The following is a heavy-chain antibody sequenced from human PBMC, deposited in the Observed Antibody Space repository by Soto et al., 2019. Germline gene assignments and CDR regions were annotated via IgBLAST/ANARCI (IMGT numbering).Heavy chain of an antibody. Sequence: EVQLVESVGGLVQPGGSLRLSCAASGFTFSSYSMNWVRQAPGKGLEWVSYISSSSSTIYYADSVKGRFTISRDNAKNSLYLQMNSLRAEDTAVYYCAREKTLSTYEPWGQGTLVTVSS. CDR2: ISSSSSTI. CDR3: AREKTLSTYEP. J-gene: IGHJ5*02. V-gene: IGHV3-48*01. D-gene: IGHD3-16*01. CDR1: GFTFSSYS.